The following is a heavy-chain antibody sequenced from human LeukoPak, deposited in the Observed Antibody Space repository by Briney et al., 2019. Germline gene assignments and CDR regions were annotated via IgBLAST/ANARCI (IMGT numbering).Heavy chain of an antibody. CDR3: TRVGRAAAGPTSKYYFDY. Sequence: GGSLRLSCTASGFTFGDYAMSWVRQAPGKGLEWVGFIRSKACGGTTEYAASVKGRFTISRDDSKSIAYLQMNSLKTEDTAVYYCTRVGRAAAGPTSKYYFDYWGQGTLVTVSS. CDR2: IRSKACGGTT. V-gene: IGHV3-49*04. CDR1: GFTFGDYA. D-gene: IGHD6-13*01. J-gene: IGHJ4*02.